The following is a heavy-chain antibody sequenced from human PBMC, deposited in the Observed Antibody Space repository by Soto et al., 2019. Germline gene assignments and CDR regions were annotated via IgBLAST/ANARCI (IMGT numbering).Heavy chain of an antibody. V-gene: IGHV1-18*04. J-gene: IGHJ4*02. D-gene: IGHD5-18*01. Sequence: GASVKVSCKASGYTFTSYGISWVRQAPGQGLEWMGWISAYNGNTNYAQKLQGRVTMTTDTSTSTAYMELRSLRSDDTAVYYCAMGHTAIVLYYFDYWGQGXLVTVSS. CDR1: GYTFTSYG. CDR3: AMGHTAIVLYYFDY. CDR2: ISAYNGNT.